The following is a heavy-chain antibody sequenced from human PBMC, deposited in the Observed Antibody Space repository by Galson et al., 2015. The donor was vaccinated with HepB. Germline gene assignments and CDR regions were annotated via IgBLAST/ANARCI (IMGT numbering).Heavy chain of an antibody. D-gene: IGHD3-16*01. CDR2: INHYGSEK. Sequence: SLRLSCAASGFTFSTYWMSWVRQAPGKGLEWVANINHYGSEKYYVDSVKGRFTISRDNTKNSLYLQMNSLRAEDTAVYFCARWGTYPEHFDYWGQGTLVTVPS. CDR1: GFTFSTYW. J-gene: IGHJ4*02. CDR3: ARWGTYPEHFDY. V-gene: IGHV3-7*01.